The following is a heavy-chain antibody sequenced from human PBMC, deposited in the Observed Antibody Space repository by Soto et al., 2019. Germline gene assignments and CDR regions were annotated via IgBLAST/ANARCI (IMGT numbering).Heavy chain of an antibody. Sequence: GGSLRLSCAASGFTFSSYAMSWVRQAPGKGLEWVSAISGSGGSTYYADSVKGRFTISRDNSKNTLYLQMNSLRAEDTAVYYCAKALSLGSFLCSGGSCYRVYGFDYWGQGTLVTVSS. V-gene: IGHV3-23*01. J-gene: IGHJ4*02. CDR2: ISGSGGST. CDR3: AKALSLGSFLCSGGSCYRVYGFDY. D-gene: IGHD2-15*01. CDR1: GFTFSSYA.